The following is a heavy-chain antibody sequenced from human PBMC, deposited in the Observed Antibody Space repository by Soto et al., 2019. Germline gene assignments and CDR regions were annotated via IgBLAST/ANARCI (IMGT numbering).Heavy chain of an antibody. CDR2: IHPGHTST. D-gene: IGHD2-15*01. J-gene: IGHJ3*02. CDR3: ARQGVEYSLGAFDI. CDR1: RYSLTSYW. Sequence: GQSLQISCKGSRYSLTSYWIGCVRQMPGKDLEQMRTIHPGHTSTRYSPSIQGQVTISADKSISTAYLQWSSLKASDTAMYYSARQGVEYSLGAFDIWGQGTMVSVSS. V-gene: IGHV5-51*01.